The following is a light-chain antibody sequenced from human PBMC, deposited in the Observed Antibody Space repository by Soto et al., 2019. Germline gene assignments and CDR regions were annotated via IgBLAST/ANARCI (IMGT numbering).Light chain of an antibody. CDR3: QQSYSTPIT. Sequence: DIQITQSPSALSASVGDRGTITCLASHNINNFLNWYQQKPGKVPKLLISAASSLQSGVPSRFSGTGSGTDFTLTINSLEPEDFATYYCQQSYSTPITCGQGKQLEIK. V-gene: IGKV1-39*01. CDR1: HNINNF. J-gene: IGKJ5*01. CDR2: AAS.